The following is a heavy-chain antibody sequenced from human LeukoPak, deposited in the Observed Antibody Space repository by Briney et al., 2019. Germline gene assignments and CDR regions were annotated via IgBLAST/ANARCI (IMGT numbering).Heavy chain of an antibody. D-gene: IGHD2-2*01. Sequence: ASVKVSCKASGYTFTDYYMHWVRQAPGQGFEWMGWINPNDGDTNYAQKFQGRVTMTRDTSISTAHMEVSRLRSDDTAVYYCARASFLYCSSTTCLFDYWGQGTLVTVSS. CDR1: GYTFTDYY. CDR3: ARASFLYCSSTTCLFDY. V-gene: IGHV1-2*02. J-gene: IGHJ4*02. CDR2: INPNDGDT.